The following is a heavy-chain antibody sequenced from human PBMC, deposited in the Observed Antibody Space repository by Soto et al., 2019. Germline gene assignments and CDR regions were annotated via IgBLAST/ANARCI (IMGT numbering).Heavy chain of an antibody. V-gene: IGHV3-49*03. J-gene: IGHJ1*01. CDR1: GFPFANFL. D-gene: IGHD3-10*01. CDR2: IRIQPFGGTF. CDR3: IGSFPF. Sequence: PGGSLRLSCTGSGFPFANFLMSWFRQAPGKGLEWVGFIRIQPFGGTFLYFVFVRFRFTFSRVDSKGIAYLQMNSLKSEDSGVYYCIGSFPFWGQGTLVTVSS.